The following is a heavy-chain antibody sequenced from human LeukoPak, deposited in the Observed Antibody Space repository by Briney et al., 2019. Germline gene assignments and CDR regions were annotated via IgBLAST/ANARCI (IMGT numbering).Heavy chain of an antibody. CDR3: AKGEGDSSGYYHDAFDI. CDR1: GFSFSSYA. CDR2: ISASGGST. D-gene: IGHD3-22*01. V-gene: IGHV3-23*01. Sequence: PGGSLRLSCAASGFSFSSYAITWVRQAPGKGLEWVSAISASGGSTYYADSVKGRFTISRDNSKNTLYLQMNSLRAEDTAVYYCAKGEGDSSGYYHDAFDIWGQGTMVTVS. J-gene: IGHJ3*02.